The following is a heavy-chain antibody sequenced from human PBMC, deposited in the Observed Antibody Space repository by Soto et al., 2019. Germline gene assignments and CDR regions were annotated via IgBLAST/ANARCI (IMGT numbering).Heavy chain of an antibody. CDR1: GYTFTSYG. D-gene: IGHD2-2*02. CDR3: ARVVVVPAAIRGVNWFDP. V-gene: IGHV1-18*01. Sequence: GASVKVSCKASGYTFTSYGISWGRQAPGQGLEWMGWISAYNGNTNYAQKLQGRITMTTDTSTSTAYMELRSLRSDDTAVYYCARVVVVPAAIRGVNWFDPWGQGTLVTVSS. CDR2: ISAYNGNT. J-gene: IGHJ5*02.